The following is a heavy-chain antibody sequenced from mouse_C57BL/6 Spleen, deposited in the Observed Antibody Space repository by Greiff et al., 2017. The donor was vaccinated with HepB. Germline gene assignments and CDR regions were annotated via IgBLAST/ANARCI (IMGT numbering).Heavy chain of an antibody. CDR2: IDPSDSYT. CDR1: GYTFTSYW. CDR3: ARLFGYDDGFAY. V-gene: IGHV1-69*01. Sequence: VQLQQPGAELVMPGASVKLSCKASGYTFTSYWMHWVKQRPGQGLEWIGEIDPSDSYTNYNQKFKGKSTLTVDKSSSTAYMQLSSLTSEDSAVYYCARLFGYDDGFAYWGQGTLVTVSA. J-gene: IGHJ3*01. D-gene: IGHD2-2*01.